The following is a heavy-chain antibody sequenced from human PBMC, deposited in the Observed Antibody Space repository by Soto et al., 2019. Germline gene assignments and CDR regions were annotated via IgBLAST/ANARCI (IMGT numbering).Heavy chain of an antibody. CDR1: GFTFSRYS. J-gene: IGHJ4*02. V-gene: IGHV3-21*01. CDR2: ISSTTNYI. CDR3: ARESEDLTSNFDY. Sequence: GGSLRLSCAASGFTFSRYSVNWVRQAPGKGLEWVSSISSTTNYIYYADSMKGRFTVSRDNAKNSVYLDMNSLSAEDTAVYYCARESEDLTSNFDYWGQGTLVTVSS.